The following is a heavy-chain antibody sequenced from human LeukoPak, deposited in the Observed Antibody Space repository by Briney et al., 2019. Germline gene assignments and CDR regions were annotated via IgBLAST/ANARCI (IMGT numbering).Heavy chain of an antibody. CDR2: IYYSGST. CDR3: ARRDSGAFDI. Sequence: SETLSLTCTVSGGSISSSSYYWGWIRRPPGKGLEWIGSIYYSGSTYYNPSLKSRVTISVDTSKNQFSLKLSSVTAADTAVYYCARRDSGAFDIWGQGTMVTVSS. J-gene: IGHJ3*02. V-gene: IGHV4-39*01. D-gene: IGHD3-10*01. CDR1: GGSISSSSYY.